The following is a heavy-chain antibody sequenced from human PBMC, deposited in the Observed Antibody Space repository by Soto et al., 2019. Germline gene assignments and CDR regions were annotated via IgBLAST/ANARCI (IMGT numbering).Heavy chain of an antibody. Sequence: PSETLSLTCAVYGGSFSGYYWSWIRQPPGKGLEWIGEINHSGSTNYNPSLKSRVTISVDTSKNQFSLKLSSVTAADTAVYYCARGFTMVRGVNPALGYHYGMDVWGQGTTVTVSS. V-gene: IGHV4-34*01. CDR1: GGSFSGYY. J-gene: IGHJ6*02. D-gene: IGHD3-10*01. CDR3: ARGFTMVRGVNPALGYHYGMDV. CDR2: INHSGST.